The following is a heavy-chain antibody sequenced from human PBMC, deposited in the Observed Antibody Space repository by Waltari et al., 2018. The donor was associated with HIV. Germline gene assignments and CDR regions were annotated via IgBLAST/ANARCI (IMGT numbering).Heavy chain of an antibody. CDR3: ARTPYDTSGYCFDY. J-gene: IGHJ4*02. V-gene: IGHV3-33*01. D-gene: IGHD3-22*01. CDR2: VWYDGKNK. Sequence: QVQLVESGGGVVQPGRSLRLSCAASGFTFSSYGMHWVRQAPGKGVEWLAVVWYDGKNKYYADSVKGRFTVSRDNSKNTLFLQMNSLRVDDTAVYYCARTPYDTSGYCFDYWGQGTLVTVSS. CDR1: GFTFSSYG.